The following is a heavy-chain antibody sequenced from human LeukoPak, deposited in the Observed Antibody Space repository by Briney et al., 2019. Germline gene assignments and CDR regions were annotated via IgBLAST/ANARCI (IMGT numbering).Heavy chain of an antibody. D-gene: IGHD7-27*01. V-gene: IGHV3-48*03. CDR1: GFPFSSYE. CDR2: ISGSGTTI. CDR3: ARANGEY. J-gene: IGHJ4*02. Sequence: PGGPLPLSCAASGFPFSSYEMNWLPQSPGKGPEWVSHISGSGTTIHYADSVKGRFTIARDNGKNSLYLQMSSLRAEDTAVYYCARANGEYWGQGTLVTVSS.